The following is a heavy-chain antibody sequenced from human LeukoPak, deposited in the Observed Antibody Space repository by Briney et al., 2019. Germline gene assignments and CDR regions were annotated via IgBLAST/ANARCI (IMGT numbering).Heavy chain of an antibody. V-gene: IGHV4-39*01. CDR3: VKSGTLLREGFNY. CDR2: MDYTGET. CDR1: GASINIRYHY. Sequence: PSETLSLTCTVSGASINIRYHYWGWIRQSPGTGLEWIGSMDYTGETYYSPSLQSRVTISVDTPRNQFSLNLHSMTAADTAVYYCVKSGTLLREGFNYWGQGTLVTVSS. J-gene: IGHJ4*02. D-gene: IGHD1-1*01.